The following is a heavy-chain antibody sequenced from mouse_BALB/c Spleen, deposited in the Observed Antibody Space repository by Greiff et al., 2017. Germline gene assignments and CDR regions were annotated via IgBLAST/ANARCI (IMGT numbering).Heavy chain of an antibody. CDR1: GFAFSSYD. CDR3: ARQRGSGYVLFDY. Sequence: EVLLVESGGGLVKPGGSLKLSCAASGFAFSSYDMSWVRQTPEKRLEWVAYISSGGGSTYYPDTVKGRFTISRDNAKNTLYLQMSSLKSEDTAMYYCARQRGSGYVLFDYWGQGTLVTVSA. CDR2: ISSGGGST. V-gene: IGHV5-12-1*01. J-gene: IGHJ3*01. D-gene: IGHD3-1*01.